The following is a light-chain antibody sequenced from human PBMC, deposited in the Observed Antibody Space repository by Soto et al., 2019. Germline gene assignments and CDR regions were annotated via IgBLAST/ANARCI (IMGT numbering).Light chain of an antibody. Sequence: IVWTQSPATLSLSPGERATLSCRASQSVSSYLAWYQQKPGQAPRLLMYEASNRATGIPARVSGGGSGTEFTLTISSLEPEDFEVYYCQQRSDWPWTFGQGTKVDIK. J-gene: IGKJ1*01. V-gene: IGKV3-11*01. CDR2: EAS. CDR3: QQRSDWPWT. CDR1: QSVSSY.